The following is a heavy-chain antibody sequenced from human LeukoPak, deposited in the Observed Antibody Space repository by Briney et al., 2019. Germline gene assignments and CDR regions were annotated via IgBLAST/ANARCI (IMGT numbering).Heavy chain of an antibody. V-gene: IGHV3-48*03. D-gene: IGHD3-10*02. J-gene: IGHJ6*04. CDR2: ISSSGSTI. CDR3: AELGITMTGGV. CDR1: GFTFSSYE. Sequence: GGSLRLSCAASGFTFSSYEMNWVRQAPGKGLEWVSYISSSGSTIYYTDSVKGRFTISRDNAKNSLYLQMNSLRAEDTAVYYCAELGITMTGGVWGKGTTVTISS.